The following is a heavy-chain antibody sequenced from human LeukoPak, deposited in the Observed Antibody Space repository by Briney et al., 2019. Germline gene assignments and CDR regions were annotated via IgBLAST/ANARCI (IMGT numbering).Heavy chain of an antibody. D-gene: IGHD2-8*02. J-gene: IGHJ3*02. CDR3: AKDSYWAFDI. CDR1: GFTFSSYG. V-gene: IGHV3-30*02. CDR2: IRYDGSNK. Sequence: GGSLRLSCAASGFTFSSYGMHWVRRAPGKGLEWVAFIRYDGSNKYYADSVKGRFTVSRDNSKNTLYLQMNSLRAEDTAVYYCAKDSYWAFDIWGQGTMVTVSS.